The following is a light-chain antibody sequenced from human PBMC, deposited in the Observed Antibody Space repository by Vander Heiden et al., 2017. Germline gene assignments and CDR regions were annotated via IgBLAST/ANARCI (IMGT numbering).Light chain of an antibody. CDR1: QSISSW. J-gene: IGKJ1*01. CDR2: KAS. V-gene: IGKV1-5*03. Sequence: IQMTQSPSALSASVGARVTITCRAIQSISSWLAWYQQKPGKAPKLLIYKASSLESGVPSRFSGSGSGTGFTLTISSLQPDDFATYYCQQYNTAPWTFGQGTKVEIK. CDR3: QQYNTAPWT.